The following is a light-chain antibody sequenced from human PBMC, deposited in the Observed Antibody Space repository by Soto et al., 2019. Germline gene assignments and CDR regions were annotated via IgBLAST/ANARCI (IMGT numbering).Light chain of an antibody. CDR3: CSYAGSSSYV. V-gene: IGLV1-40*01. CDR2: GNN. J-gene: IGLJ1*01. CDR1: SSNIGAGYD. Sequence: QSVLTQPPSVSGAPGQRGTISCTGSSSNIGAGYDVHYYQQLPGRAPKLLIYGNNNRPSGVPDRFSGSKSGTSASLAITGLRAEDEADYYCCSYAGSSSYVFGTGTKVTVL.